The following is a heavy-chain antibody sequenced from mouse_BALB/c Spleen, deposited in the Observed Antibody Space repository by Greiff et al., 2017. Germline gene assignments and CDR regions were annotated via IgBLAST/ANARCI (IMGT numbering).Heavy chain of an antibody. D-gene: IGHD2-3*01. CDR3: ARDGYSAFDD. V-gene: IGHV5-4*02. CDR1: GFTFSDYY. Sequence: EVHLVESGGGLVKPGGSLKLSCAASGFTFSDYYMYWVRQTPEKRLEWVATISDGGSYTYYPDSVKGRFTISRDNAKNNLYLQMSSLKSEDTAMYYCARDGYSAFDDWGQGTTLTVSS. J-gene: IGHJ2*01. CDR2: ISDGGSYT.